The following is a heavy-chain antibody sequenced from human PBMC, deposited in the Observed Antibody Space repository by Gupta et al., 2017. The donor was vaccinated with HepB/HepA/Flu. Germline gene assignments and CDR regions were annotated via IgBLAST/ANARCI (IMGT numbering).Heavy chain of an antibody. Sequence: QVQLVESGGGVVQPGRSLRLSCAASGVSFSDYAMHWVRQAPGKGLEWVAAIWYDGSNKYYTNSVKGRFSISRDNSKDTLYLQMNSLRAEDTALYYCARGYSSSWSYISEEDAFKIWGPGTMVTVSA. V-gene: IGHV3-33*01. CDR1: GVSFSDYA. D-gene: IGHD6-13*01. CDR2: IWYDGSNK. J-gene: IGHJ3*02. CDR3: ARGYSSSWSYISEEDAFKI.